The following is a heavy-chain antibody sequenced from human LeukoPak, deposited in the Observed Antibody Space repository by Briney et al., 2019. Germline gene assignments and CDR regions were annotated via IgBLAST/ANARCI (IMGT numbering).Heavy chain of an antibody. CDR3: ASEYFDWLSPTYY. CDR1: GYSISSGYY. D-gene: IGHD3-9*01. Sequence: SETLSLTCTVSGYSISSGYYWGCIRQPPGKGLEWIGSIYHSGSTYYNPSLKSRVTISVDTSKNQFSLKLSSVTAADTAVYYCASEYFDWLSPTYYWGQGTLVTVSS. V-gene: IGHV4-38-2*02. CDR2: IYHSGST. J-gene: IGHJ4*02.